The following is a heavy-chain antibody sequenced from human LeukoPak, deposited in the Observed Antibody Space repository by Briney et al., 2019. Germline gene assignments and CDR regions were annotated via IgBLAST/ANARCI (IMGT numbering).Heavy chain of an antibody. D-gene: IGHD6-13*01. CDR1: GFTFSSSW. CDR3: ARGSDTSSWYGAFDI. CDR2: IDTDGSST. V-gene: IGHV3-74*01. Sequence: GGSLRLSCAASGFTFSSSWMYWVRQAPGKGLVWVSRIDTDGSSTSYADSVKGRFTISRDNAKNTLYLQMNSLRVEDTAVYYCARGSDTSSWYGAFDIWGQGTMVTVSS. J-gene: IGHJ3*02.